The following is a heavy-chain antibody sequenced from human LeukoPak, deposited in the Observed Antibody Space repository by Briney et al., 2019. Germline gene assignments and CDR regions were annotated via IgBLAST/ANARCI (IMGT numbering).Heavy chain of an antibody. D-gene: IGHD3-3*01. J-gene: IGHJ4*02. V-gene: IGHV1-2*06. CDR1: GYTFTGYY. Sequence: GASVKVSCKSSGYTFTGYYVHWVRQAPGQGLEWMGRLNPNSGDTFYASKFQGRVTMTRDTPISTAYMELSSLRSDDTAMYYCARDLVGGIWSAAFWGQGTLVTVSS. CDR3: ARDLVGGIWSAAF. CDR2: LNPNSGDT.